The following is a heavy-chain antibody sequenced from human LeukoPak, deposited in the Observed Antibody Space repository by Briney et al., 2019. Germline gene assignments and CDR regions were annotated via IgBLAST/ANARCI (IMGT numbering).Heavy chain of an antibody. J-gene: IGHJ4*02. CDR1: EFTFSSYW. CDR2: IKQDGGQI. Sequence: GGSLRLSCAASEFTFSSYWMSWVRQAPGKGLEWVANIKQDGGQIYYLESVKGRFTVTRDNAKNSLYLQMNSLRAEDTAVYYCARLGARQMLEYWGQGTLVTVSS. D-gene: IGHD4-17*01. CDR3: ARLGARQMLEY. V-gene: IGHV3-7*01.